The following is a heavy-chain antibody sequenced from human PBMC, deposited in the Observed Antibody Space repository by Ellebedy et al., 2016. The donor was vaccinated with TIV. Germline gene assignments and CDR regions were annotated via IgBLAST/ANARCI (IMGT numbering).Heavy chain of an antibody. CDR1: GFIFDDYA. J-gene: IGHJ4*02. CDR3: AKGPMGTYYFDY. V-gene: IGHV3-9*01. D-gene: IGHD7-27*01. CDR2: ISWNSGNL. Sequence: SLKISCAASGFIFDDYAMHWIRQPPGKGLEWVSGISWNSGNLAYADSVKGRFTISRDNSKHSLYLQMNSLRTEDTALYYCAKGPMGTYYFDYWGQGTLVTVSS.